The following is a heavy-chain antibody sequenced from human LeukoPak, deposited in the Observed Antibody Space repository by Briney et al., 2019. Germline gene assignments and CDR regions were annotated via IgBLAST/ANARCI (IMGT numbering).Heavy chain of an antibody. J-gene: IGHJ4*02. CDR2: IYRDGST. D-gene: IGHD4-17*01. Sequence: GGSLRLSCAASGFTVSSNYMSWVRQAPGKGLEWVSVIYRDGSTYYADSVKGRFTISRDNSKNTLYLQMNGLRAGDTAVYYCARLSVTTWYYFDYWGQGTLVTVSS. V-gene: IGHV3-66*01. CDR1: GFTVSSNY. CDR3: ARLSVTTWYYFDY.